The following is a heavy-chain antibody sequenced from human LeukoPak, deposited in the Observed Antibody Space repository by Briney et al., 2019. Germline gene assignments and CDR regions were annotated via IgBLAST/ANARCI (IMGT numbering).Heavy chain of an antibody. CDR3: ARVVHYGSGPAVG. CDR1: GFTFSSYA. V-gene: IGHV3-30-3*01. D-gene: IGHD3-10*01. CDR2: ISYDGSNK. Sequence: GGSLRLSCAASGFTFSSYAMHWVRQAPGKGLEWVAVISYDGSNKYYADSVKGRFTISRDNAENTMYLQMNSLRAEDTAVYYCARVVHYGSGPAVGWGQGTLVTVSS. J-gene: IGHJ4*02.